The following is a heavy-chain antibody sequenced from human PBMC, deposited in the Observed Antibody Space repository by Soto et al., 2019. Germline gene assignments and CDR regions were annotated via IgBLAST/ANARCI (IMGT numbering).Heavy chain of an antibody. J-gene: IGHJ6*03. CDR2: ISYDGSNK. V-gene: IGHV3-30*03. CDR1: GFTFSSYG. D-gene: IGHD6-13*01. Sequence: GGSLRLSCAASGFTFSSYGMHWVRQAPGKGLEWVAVISYDGSNKYYAKSVKGRFTISRDNSENTLYLQMGSLRAEDMALYYCARRGYGSRWPNVYMDVWGKGTTVTVSS. CDR3: ARRGYGSRWPNVYMDV.